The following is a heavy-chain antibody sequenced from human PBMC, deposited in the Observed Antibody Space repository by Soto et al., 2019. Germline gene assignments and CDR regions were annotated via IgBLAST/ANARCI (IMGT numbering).Heavy chain of an antibody. CDR2: ISYDGSNK. Sequence: GGSLRLSCAASGFTFSSYGMHWVRQAPGKGLEWVAVISYDGSNKYYADSVKGRFTISRDNSKNTLYLQMNSLRAEDTAVYYCAKDREVTGTTSLGYYYYGMDVWGQGTTVTVSS. V-gene: IGHV3-30*18. J-gene: IGHJ6*02. D-gene: IGHD1-7*01. CDR3: AKDREVTGTTSLGYYYYGMDV. CDR1: GFTFSSYG.